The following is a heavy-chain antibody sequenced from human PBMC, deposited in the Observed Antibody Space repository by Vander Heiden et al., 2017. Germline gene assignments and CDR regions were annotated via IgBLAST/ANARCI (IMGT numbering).Heavy chain of an antibody. CDR2: ISYDGSNK. V-gene: IGHV3-30-3*01. J-gene: IGHJ6*02. CDR1: GFTFSSYA. Sequence: QVQLVESGGGVVQPGRSLRLSCAASGFTFSSYAMHWVRQAPGKGLEWVAVISYDGSNKYYANSVKGRFTISRDNSKNTLYLQMNSLRAEDTAVYYCARSDYYDSSGRSVPCGMDVWGQGTTVTVSS. D-gene: IGHD3-22*01. CDR3: ARSDYYDSSGRSVPCGMDV.